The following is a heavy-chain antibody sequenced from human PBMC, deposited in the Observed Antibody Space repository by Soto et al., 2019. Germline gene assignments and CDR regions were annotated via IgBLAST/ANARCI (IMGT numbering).Heavy chain of an antibody. Sequence: QVQLVESGGGVVQPGRSLRLSCAASGFTFSHYAMHWVRQAPGKGLEWAALMSYDGSNEYYADSERGRFTISRDNSKNTRDQPMNSLRAEDTAVFYCAKDGSHNLDYWGQGTLVTVSS. CDR2: MSYDGSNE. D-gene: IGHD1-26*01. J-gene: IGHJ4*02. V-gene: IGHV3-30*18. CDR3: AKDGSHNLDY. CDR1: GFTFSHYA.